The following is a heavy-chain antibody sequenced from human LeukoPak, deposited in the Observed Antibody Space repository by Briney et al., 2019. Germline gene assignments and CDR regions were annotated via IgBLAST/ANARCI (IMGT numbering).Heavy chain of an antibody. CDR1: GYTFTGYY. D-gene: IGHD2-2*01. V-gene: IGHV1-2*02. J-gene: IGHJ4*02. CDR2: INPNSGGT. Sequence: ASVKVSCKASGYTFTGYYMHWVRQAPGQGLEWMGWINPNSGGTNYAQKFQGRVTMTRDTSISTAYMELSRLRSDDTAVYYCARDPPVCSSPNCHFDYWGQGTLVSVSS. CDR3: ARDPPVCSSPNCHFDY.